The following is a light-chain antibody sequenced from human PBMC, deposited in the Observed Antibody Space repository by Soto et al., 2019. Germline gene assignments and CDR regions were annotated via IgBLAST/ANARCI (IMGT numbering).Light chain of an antibody. J-gene: IGKJ4*01. CDR2: GAS. CDR3: QQYGSSPLT. CDR1: QSVSSDS. V-gene: IGKV3-20*01. Sequence: EMVLTQSPGTLSLSPGERATLSCRPSQSVSSDSLAWYQQKPGQAPRLLIFGASSRATGIPDRFSGSGSGTDYTLTSRRLEPEDFAVYYCQQYGSSPLTFGGGTKVEIK.